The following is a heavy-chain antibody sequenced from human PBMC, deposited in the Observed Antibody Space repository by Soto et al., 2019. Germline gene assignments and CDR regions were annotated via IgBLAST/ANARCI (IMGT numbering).Heavy chain of an antibody. Sequence: QVQLQESGPGLVKPSQTLSLTCSVSGASISSGDYYWSWIRQHPGKGLEWIGYIYDSGSTYYNPSLRSRVTISVDTSKNPFSLKLSSVTAADTAVYYCASIYDSSGYYYGNNWFDPWGQGTLVTVSS. V-gene: IGHV4-31*03. J-gene: IGHJ5*02. CDR1: GASISSGDYY. CDR3: ASIYDSSGYYYGNNWFDP. CDR2: IYDSGST. D-gene: IGHD3-22*01.